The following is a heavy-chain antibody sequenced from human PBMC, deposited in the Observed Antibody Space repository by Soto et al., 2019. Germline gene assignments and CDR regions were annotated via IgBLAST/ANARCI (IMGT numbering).Heavy chain of an antibody. Sequence: SETLSLTCAVYGGSFSGYYWSWIRQPPGKGLEWIGEINHSGSTNYNPSLKSRVTISVDTSKNQFSLKLSSVTAADTAVYYCARAPHRFYNRFDYWGQGTMVTVSS. D-gene: IGHD1-1*01. CDR1: GGSFSGYY. CDR2: INHSGST. V-gene: IGHV4-34*01. CDR3: ARAPHRFYNRFDY. J-gene: IGHJ4*02.